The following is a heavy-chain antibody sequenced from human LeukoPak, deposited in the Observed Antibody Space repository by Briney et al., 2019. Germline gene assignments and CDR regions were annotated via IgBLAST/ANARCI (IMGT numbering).Heavy chain of an antibody. D-gene: IGHD2-2*01. CDR2: IYYSGST. J-gene: IGHJ1*01. Sequence: SETLSLTCTVSGGSISSSSNYWGWIRQPPGKGLEWIGSIYYSGSTYYNPSLESRVTISVDKSKNQFSLKLNSVTAADTAVYFCATAKGSKGSSAEYFHHWGQGTLVTVSS. V-gene: IGHV4-39*07. CDR1: GGSISSSSNY. CDR3: ATAKGSKGSSAEYFHH.